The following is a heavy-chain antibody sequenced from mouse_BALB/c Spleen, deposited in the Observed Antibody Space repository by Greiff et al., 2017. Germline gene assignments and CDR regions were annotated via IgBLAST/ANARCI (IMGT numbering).Heavy chain of an antibody. J-gene: IGHJ2*01. V-gene: IGHV1-53*01. CDR2: IYPYNGGT. CDR3: AREGPYGSYAFDY. Sequence: QVQLQQPGAELVKPGTSVKMSCKASGYTFTSYWMHWVKQRPGQGLEWIGYIYPYNGGTGYNQKFKSKATLTVDNSSSTAYMELRSLTSEDSAVYYCAREGPYGSYAFDYWGQGTTLTVSS. CDR1: GYTFTSYW. D-gene: IGHD2-1*01.